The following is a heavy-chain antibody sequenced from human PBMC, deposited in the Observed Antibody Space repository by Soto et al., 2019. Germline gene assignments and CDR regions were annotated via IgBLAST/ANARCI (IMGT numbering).Heavy chain of an antibody. V-gene: IGHV1-2*02. CDR1: RDTFTGYY. Sequence: QVHLVQSGAEVKKPGASVKVSCKASRDTFTGYYMHWVRQDPGQGLEWMGWINPSSGGPNYAQKFQGRVTMTRDTSISTVYMELSRLRSDDTAVYYCARVRIPDAFDIWGQGTMVTVSS. CDR2: INPSSGGP. CDR3: ARVRIPDAFDI. J-gene: IGHJ3*02.